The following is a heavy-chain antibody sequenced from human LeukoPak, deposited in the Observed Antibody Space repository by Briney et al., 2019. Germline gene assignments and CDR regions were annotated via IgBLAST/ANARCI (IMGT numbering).Heavy chain of an antibody. CDR2: IYYSGST. CDR1: GGSISSYY. J-gene: IGHJ6*02. V-gene: IGHV4-59*01. D-gene: IGHD6-13*01. CDR3: ARDYGSWYGNHYGMDV. Sequence: SETLSLTCTVSGGSISSYYWSRIRQPPGKGLEWIGYIYYSGSTNYNPSLKSRVTISVDTSKNQFSLKLSSVTAADTAVYYCARDYGSWYGNHYGMDVWGQGTTVTVSS.